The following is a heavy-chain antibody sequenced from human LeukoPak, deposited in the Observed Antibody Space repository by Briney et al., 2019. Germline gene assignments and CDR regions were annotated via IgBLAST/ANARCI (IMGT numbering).Heavy chain of an antibody. CDR3: ARDDGDDAFDI. D-gene: IGHD2-21*01. J-gene: IGHJ3*02. Sequence: TGRSLRLSCAASGFTFSSYAMHWVRQAPGKGLEWVAGLSYDGDNKFYADSVQGRFIISRDSSQDTLFLQLNSLRPEDTAVYYCARDDGDDAFDIWGQGTMVTVSS. CDR2: LSYDGDNK. CDR1: GFTFSSYA. V-gene: IGHV3-30*01.